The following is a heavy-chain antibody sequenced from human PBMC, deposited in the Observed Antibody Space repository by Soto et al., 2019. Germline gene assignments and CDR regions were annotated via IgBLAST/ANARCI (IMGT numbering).Heavy chain of an antibody. J-gene: IGHJ4*01. CDR3: ARGYSSWEVPEY. D-gene: IGHD6-13*01. Sequence: QVQLVESGGGLVKPGGSLRLSCAASGFTFSDYYMSWIRQAPGKGLEWVSYISSSSSYTNYADSVKGRFTISRDNAKNSLYLQMNSLRAEDTAVYYCARGYSSWEVPEYWGQGTLVTVSS. CDR1: GFTFSDYY. CDR2: ISSSSSYT. V-gene: IGHV3-11*05.